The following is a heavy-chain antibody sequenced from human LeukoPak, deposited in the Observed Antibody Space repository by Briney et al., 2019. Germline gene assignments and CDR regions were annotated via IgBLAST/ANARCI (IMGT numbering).Heavy chain of an antibody. CDR2: IRHDSSDI. CDR3: ATSAHIEVGTAPPPDY. Sequence: GGSLRLSCAASGFTFSIYSMNWVRQAPGKGLEWISFIRHDSSDIYYADSVKGRFTISRDNANNSLYLQMNSLRAEDTAVYYCATSAHIEVGTAPPPDYWGQGTLVTVTS. D-gene: IGHD2-21*02. V-gene: IGHV3-48*01. CDR1: GFTFSIYS. J-gene: IGHJ4*02.